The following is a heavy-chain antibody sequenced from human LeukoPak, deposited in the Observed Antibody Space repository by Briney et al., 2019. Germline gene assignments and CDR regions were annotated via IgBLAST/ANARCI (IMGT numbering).Heavy chain of an antibody. V-gene: IGHV7-4-1*02. CDR2: ISTNTGNP. D-gene: IGHD4-17*01. CDR1: GYTFTSYA. Sequence: GASVKVSCKASGYTFTSYAMNWVRQAPGQGLEWMGWISTNTGNPTYAQGFTGRFVFSLDASVSTVYLQISSLKAEDTAVYYCAGTPTTVTTPSYYYYYYMDVWGKGTTVTVSS. CDR3: AGTPTTVTTPSYYYYYYMDV. J-gene: IGHJ6*03.